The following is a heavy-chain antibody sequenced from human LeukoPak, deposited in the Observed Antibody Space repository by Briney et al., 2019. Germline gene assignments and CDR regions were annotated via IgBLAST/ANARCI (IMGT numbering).Heavy chain of an antibody. CDR3: AGYYGSGSYYGWFDP. D-gene: IGHD3-10*01. CDR2: INHSGST. Sequence: SETLSLICAVYGGSFSGYYWSWIRQPPGKGLEWIGEINHSGSTNYNPSLKSRVTISVDTSKNQFSLKLSSVTAADTAVYYCAGYYGSGSYYGWFDPWGQGTLVTVSS. V-gene: IGHV4-34*01. J-gene: IGHJ5*02. CDR1: GGSFSGYY.